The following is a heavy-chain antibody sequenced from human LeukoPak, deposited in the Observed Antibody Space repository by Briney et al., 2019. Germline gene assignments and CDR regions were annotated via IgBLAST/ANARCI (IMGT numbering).Heavy chain of an antibody. CDR2: INHSGST. J-gene: IGHJ4*02. CDR1: GGSFIGYY. Sequence: SETLSLTCAVYGGSFIGYYWSWIRQPPGKGLEWIGEINHSGSTNYKPSLKSRVTISVDTSKNQFSLKLSSVTAADTAVYYCARQYCSSTSCAFDYWGQGTLVTVSS. CDR3: ARQYCSSTSCAFDY. D-gene: IGHD2-2*01. V-gene: IGHV4-34*01.